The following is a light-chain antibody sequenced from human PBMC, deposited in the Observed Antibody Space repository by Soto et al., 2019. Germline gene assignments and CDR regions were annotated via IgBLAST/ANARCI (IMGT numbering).Light chain of an antibody. CDR3: QQSYSTPIT. J-gene: IGKJ5*01. Sequence: DIQMTQSASTLSASIGDTVTVACRASQGISNWLAWYQQKPGKAPKLLIFHASSLESGVPSRFSGSVYGTEFTLTISSLQSDDFATYYCQQSYSTPITFGQGTRLEIK. CDR1: QGISNW. CDR2: HAS. V-gene: IGKV1-5*01.